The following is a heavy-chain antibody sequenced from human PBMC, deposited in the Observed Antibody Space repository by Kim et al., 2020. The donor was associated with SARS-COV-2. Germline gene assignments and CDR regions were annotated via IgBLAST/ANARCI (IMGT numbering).Heavy chain of an antibody. J-gene: IGHJ4*02. CDR2: INHSGST. CDR1: GGSFSGYY. D-gene: IGHD2-2*01. Sequence: SETLSLTCAVYGGSFSGYYWSWIRQPPGKGLEWIGEINHSGSTNYNPSLKSRVTISVDTSKNQFSLKLSSVTAADTAVYYCARGKSYCSSTSCQRGTHYFDYWGQGTLVTVSS. V-gene: IGHV4-34*01. CDR3: ARGKSYCSSTSCQRGTHYFDY.